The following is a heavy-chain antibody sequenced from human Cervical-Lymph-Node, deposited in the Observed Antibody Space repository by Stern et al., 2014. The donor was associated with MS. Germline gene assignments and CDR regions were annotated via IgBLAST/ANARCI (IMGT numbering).Heavy chain of an antibody. Sequence: VQLQESGPGLVKPSDTLSLTCSVSGDSLSSSTFYWGWIRQPPGKGPEWIGSVYYSGNTYYHPSLKSRVTISVDTSKTQFSLRLPSVTAADTAVYYCARHQLGYGYAYLRYWGQGTLVTVSS. J-gene: IGHJ4*02. CDR2: VYYSGNT. V-gene: IGHV4-39*01. CDR3: ARHQLGYGYAYLRY. CDR1: GDSLSSSTFY. D-gene: IGHD5-18*01.